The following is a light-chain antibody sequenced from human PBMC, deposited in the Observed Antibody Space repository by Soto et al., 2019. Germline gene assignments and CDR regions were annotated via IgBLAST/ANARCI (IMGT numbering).Light chain of an antibody. Sequence: EIVLTQSPGTLSLSPGERATLSCRASQSVSSRDLAWYQQKPGQAPRLLIYATSSRAAGIPDRFSGSGSGTDFTLTISRLEPEDFATYYCQQSSGSRDWAFGQGTKVEIK. CDR1: QSVSSRD. J-gene: IGKJ1*01. CDR3: QQSSGSRDWA. V-gene: IGKV3D-20*02. CDR2: ATS.